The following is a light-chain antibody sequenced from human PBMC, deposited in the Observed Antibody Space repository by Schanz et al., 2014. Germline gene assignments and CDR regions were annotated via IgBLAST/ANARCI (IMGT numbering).Light chain of an antibody. Sequence: NFTLTQPHSVSASPGKTVTISCTRSSGSIASTYVQWYQQRPGSSPTTVIYEDNQRPSGVPDRFSGSIDSSSNSASLAISGLKTEDEADYYCQSYDSSNHNWVFGGGTKLTVL. V-gene: IGLV6-57*01. CDR2: EDN. J-gene: IGLJ3*02. CDR3: QSYDSSNHNWV. CDR1: SGSIASTY.